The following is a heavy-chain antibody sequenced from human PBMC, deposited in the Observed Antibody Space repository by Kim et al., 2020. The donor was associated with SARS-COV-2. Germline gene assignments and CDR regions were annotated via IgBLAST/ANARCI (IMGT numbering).Heavy chain of an antibody. CDR3: AKDDGSGSYEGGMDV. D-gene: IGHD3-10*01. CDR1: GFTFDDYA. CDR2: ISWNSGSI. Sequence: GGSLRLSCAASGFTFDDYAMHWVRQAPGKGLEWVSGISWNSGSIGYADSVKGRFTISRDNAKNSLYLQMNSLRAEDTALYYCAKDDGSGSYEGGMDVWG. V-gene: IGHV3-9*01. J-gene: IGHJ6*02.